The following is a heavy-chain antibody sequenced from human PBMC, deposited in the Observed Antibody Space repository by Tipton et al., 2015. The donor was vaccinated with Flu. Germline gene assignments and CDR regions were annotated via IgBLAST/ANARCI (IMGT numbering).Heavy chain of an antibody. J-gene: IGHJ5*02. V-gene: IGHV4-38-2*02. CDR2: VYHGGTT. Sequence: TLSLTCTVSGYSISSRYYWGWIRQPPGKGLEWIGCVYHGGTTYYNPSLKGRVAISLDTFNNQFSLNMRSVTAADMAVYYCARRDYSNYVSDPKSWFDPWGQGTLVAVSS. CDR3: ARRDYSNYVSDPKSWFDP. CDR1: GYSISSRYY. D-gene: IGHD4-11*01.